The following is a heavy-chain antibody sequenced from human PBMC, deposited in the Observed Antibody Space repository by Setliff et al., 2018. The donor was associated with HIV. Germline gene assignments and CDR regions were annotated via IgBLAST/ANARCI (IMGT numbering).Heavy chain of an antibody. V-gene: IGHV3-7*01. Sequence: GALRLSCAASGFTFSSYWMSWVRQAPGKGLEWVANIKQDGSEKYYVDSVRGRFTISKDNAENSLYLQMNSLRADDTAVYFCARGLDFWGQGTLVTVSS. CDR2: IKQDGSEK. J-gene: IGHJ4*02. CDR1: GFTFSSYW. CDR3: ARGLDF.